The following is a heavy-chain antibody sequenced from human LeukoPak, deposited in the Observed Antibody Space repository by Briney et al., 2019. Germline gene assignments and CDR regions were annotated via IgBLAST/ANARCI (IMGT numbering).Heavy chain of an antibody. CDR2: INQDVSEK. J-gene: IGHJ4*02. D-gene: IGHD7-27*01. CDR3: ARVGKSEDHFDY. Sequence: GGSLRLSCAASGFTFSNYWMTWVRQAPGKGLQWVANINQDVSEKYHVDSVKGRFTISRDNARNSLYLKMNSLRVEDRAVYYCARVGKSEDHFDYWGQGTLVTVSS. CDR1: GFTFSNYW. V-gene: IGHV3-7*03.